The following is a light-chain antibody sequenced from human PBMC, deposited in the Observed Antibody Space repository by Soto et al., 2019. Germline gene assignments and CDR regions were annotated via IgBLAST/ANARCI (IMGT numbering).Light chain of an antibody. CDR3: AAWDNSLSEYV. J-gene: IGLJ1*01. CDR1: SSNIGRNT. V-gene: IGLV1-44*01. CDR2: SNN. Sequence: QSVLTQPPSASETPGQRVTISCSGSSSNIGRNTVNWYQQLPGTAPKLVIYSNNQRPSGVPDRFSGSKSGTSGSLAINGLQSEDEADYYCAAWDNSLSEYVFGTGTKLTVL.